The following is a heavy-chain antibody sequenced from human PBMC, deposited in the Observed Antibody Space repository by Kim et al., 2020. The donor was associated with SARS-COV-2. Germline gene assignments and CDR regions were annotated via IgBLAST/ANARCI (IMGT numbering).Heavy chain of an antibody. CDR2: IKSKTDGGTT. Sequence: GGSLRLSCAASGFTFSNAWMSWVRQAPGKGLEWVGRIKSKTDGGTTDYAAPVKGRFTISRDDSKNTLYLQMNSLKTEDTAVYYCTTDATVTTGADNWFDPWGQGTLVTVSS. CDR3: TTDATVTTGADNWFDP. CDR1: GFTFSNAW. D-gene: IGHD4-17*01. J-gene: IGHJ5*02. V-gene: IGHV3-15*01.